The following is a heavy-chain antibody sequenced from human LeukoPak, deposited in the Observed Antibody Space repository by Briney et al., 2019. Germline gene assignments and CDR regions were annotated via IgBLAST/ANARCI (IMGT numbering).Heavy chain of an antibody. J-gene: IGHJ4*02. Sequence: PSETLSLTCTVSGGSISSYYWSWIRQPAGKGLEWIGRIYTSGSTNYNPSLKSRVTMSVDTSKNQFSLKLSSVTAADTAVYYCAGTDKYYYDSSGYLDYWGQGTLVTVSS. CDR3: AGTDKYYYDSSGYLDY. CDR1: GGSISSYY. CDR2: IYTSGST. V-gene: IGHV4-4*07. D-gene: IGHD3-22*01.